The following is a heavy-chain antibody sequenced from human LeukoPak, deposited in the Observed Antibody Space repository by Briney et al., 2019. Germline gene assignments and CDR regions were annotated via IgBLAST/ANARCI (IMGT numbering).Heavy chain of an antibody. CDR3: AKDYPDFDY. CDR1: GFTFRTYA. V-gene: IGHV3-23*01. J-gene: IGHJ4*02. Sequence: GGSLRLSCAASGFTFRTYAMTWVRQTPGRGLEWVSGISATGGTTYYADSAKGRFTISRDNSKNTLYLQMNSLRAEDTAVYYCAKDYPDFDYWGQGTLVTVSS. CDR2: ISATGGTT.